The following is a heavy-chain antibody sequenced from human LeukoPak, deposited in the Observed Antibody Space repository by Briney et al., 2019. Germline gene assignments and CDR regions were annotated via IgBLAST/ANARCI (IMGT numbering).Heavy chain of an antibody. CDR1: AFTFSTYW. J-gene: IGHJ4*02. Sequence: GGSLRLSYAPSAFTFSTYWMSWVRQAPREGLEWVASINQDGSEKYYVDSVKGRFTISRDNAKNSLYLQMNSLRVEDTALYYCARWDGNGYHLDQGTLVTVSS. CDR3: ARWDGNGYH. V-gene: IGHV3-7*01. D-gene: IGHD3-22*01. CDR2: INQDGSEK.